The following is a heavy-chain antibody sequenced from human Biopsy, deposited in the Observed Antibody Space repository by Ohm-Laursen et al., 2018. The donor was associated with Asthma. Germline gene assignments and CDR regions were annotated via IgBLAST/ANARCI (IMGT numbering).Heavy chain of an antibody. CDR2: INAGNGNT. J-gene: IGHJ3*02. Sequence: GASVKGSCKASGYTFINYAIHWVRQAPGQRLEWMGWINAGNGNTKYSQKFQGRVTITRDTSASTAYMDLSSLRSEDTAVYYCARTYYDFLTGQVNDVFAIWGQGTMVTVSS. V-gene: IGHV1-3*01. D-gene: IGHD3-9*01. CDR3: ARTYYDFLTGQVNDVFAI. CDR1: GYTFINYA.